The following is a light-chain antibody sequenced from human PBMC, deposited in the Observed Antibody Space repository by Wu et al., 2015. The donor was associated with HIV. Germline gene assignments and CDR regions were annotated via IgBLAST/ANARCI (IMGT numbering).Light chain of an antibody. CDR3: QQLNSYPFS. J-gene: IGKJ3*01. CDR1: QGISSY. V-gene: IGKV1-9*01. Sequence: DIQLTQSPSFLSASVGDRVTITCRASQGISSYLAWYQQKPGKAPKLLIYAASTLQSGVPSRFSGSGSGTEFTLTISSLQPEDFATYYCQQLNSYPFSFGLGPKWISN. CDR2: AAS.